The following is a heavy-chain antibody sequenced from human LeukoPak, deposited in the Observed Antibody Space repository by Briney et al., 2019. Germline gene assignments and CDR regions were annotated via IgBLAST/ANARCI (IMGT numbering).Heavy chain of an antibody. V-gene: IGHV4-61*08. CDR2: IYYSGST. J-gene: IGHJ4*02. CDR3: ARNPRTRSGYYSFYFDY. Sequence: SETLSLTCTVSGGPISSGGYYWSWIRQHPGKGLEWIVYIYYSGSTNYNPSLKSRVTISVDTSKNQFSLKLSSVTAADTAVYYCARNPRTRSGYYSFYFDYWGQGTLVTVSS. CDR1: GGPISSGGYY. D-gene: IGHD3-22*01.